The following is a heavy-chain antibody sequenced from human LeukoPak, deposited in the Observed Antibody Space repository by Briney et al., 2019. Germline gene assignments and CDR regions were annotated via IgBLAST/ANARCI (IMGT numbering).Heavy chain of an antibody. Sequence: SETLSLTCTVSGGSISSYYWSWIRQPPGKGLEWIGYIYYSGSTNYNPSLKSRVTISVDTSKNQFSLKLTSVTAADTAVYYCARDTSSWPTLEYWGQGTLVTVSS. CDR3: ARDTSSWPTLEY. CDR2: IYYSGST. J-gene: IGHJ4*02. V-gene: IGHV4-59*01. CDR1: GGSISSYY. D-gene: IGHD6-13*01.